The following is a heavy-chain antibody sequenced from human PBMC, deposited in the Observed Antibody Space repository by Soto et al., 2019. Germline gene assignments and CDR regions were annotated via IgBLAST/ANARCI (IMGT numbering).Heavy chain of an antibody. CDR1: GFTFSSYS. CDR3: ARDGSGVYYYYMDV. V-gene: IGHV3-21*01. Sequence: VQLVESGGGLVKPGGSLRLSCAASGFTFSSYSMNWVRQAPGKGLEWVSSISSSSSYIYYADSVKGRFTISRDNAKNSLYLQMNSLRAEDTAVYYCARDGSGVYYYYMDVWGKGTTVTVSS. CDR2: ISSSSSYI. D-gene: IGHD5-12*01. J-gene: IGHJ6*03.